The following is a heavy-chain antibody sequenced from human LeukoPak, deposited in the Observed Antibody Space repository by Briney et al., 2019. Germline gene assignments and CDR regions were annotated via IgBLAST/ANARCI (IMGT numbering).Heavy chain of an antibody. Sequence: SETLSLTCTVSGYSINNNYYWDWVRQPPGKGLEWIASIYHSGKSYYNPSLKSRVTISVDTSKNQFSLKLSSVTAADTAVYYCARLKYDSSGYYHEYFDYWGQGTLVTVSS. CDR2: IYHSGKS. J-gene: IGHJ4*02. CDR1: GYSINNNYY. CDR3: ARLKYDSSGYYHEYFDY. V-gene: IGHV4-38-2*02. D-gene: IGHD3-22*01.